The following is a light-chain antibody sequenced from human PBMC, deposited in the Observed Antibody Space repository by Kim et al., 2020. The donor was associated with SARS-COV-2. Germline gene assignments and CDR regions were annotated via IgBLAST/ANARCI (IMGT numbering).Light chain of an antibody. CDR1: QNVNN. CDR3: QQYNNWPPYT. CDR2: DTS. J-gene: IGKJ2*01. V-gene: IGKV3-15*01. Sequence: EIVMTQSPATLSVSPGERDTLSCRASQNVNNLAWYQQKPGQAPRLLIYDTSARATGIPARFTGSGSGTEFTLSISSLQSEDFAIYYCQQYNNWPPYTFGQGTKLEI.